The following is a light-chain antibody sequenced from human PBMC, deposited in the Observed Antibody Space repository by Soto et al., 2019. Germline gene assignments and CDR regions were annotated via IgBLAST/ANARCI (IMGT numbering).Light chain of an antibody. Sequence: DIQMTQSPSSLSASIGDRVTITCRASQRIDSYLSWYQHKPGKAPKLLIYAASTLQSGVPSRFSGSGSGTDFTLIISGLQSEDSATYYCQQSYTTPRTFGLGTRVEIK. J-gene: IGKJ1*01. CDR1: QRIDSY. CDR3: QQSYTTPRT. V-gene: IGKV1-39*01. CDR2: AAS.